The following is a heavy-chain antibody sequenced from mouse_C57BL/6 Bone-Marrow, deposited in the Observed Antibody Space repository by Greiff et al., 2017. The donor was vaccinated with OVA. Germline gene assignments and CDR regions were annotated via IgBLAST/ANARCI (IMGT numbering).Heavy chain of an antibody. CDR2: INPNNGGT. V-gene: IGHV1-18*01. CDR1: GYTFTDYN. CDR3: ASSTVDWYFDV. Sequence: EVQLQQSGPELVKPGASVKIPCKASGYTFTDYNMDWVKQSHGKSLEWIGDINPNNGGTIYNQKFKGKATLTVDKSSSTAYMELRSLTSEDTAVYYCASSTVDWYFDVWGTGTTVTVSS. D-gene: IGHD1-1*01. J-gene: IGHJ1*03.